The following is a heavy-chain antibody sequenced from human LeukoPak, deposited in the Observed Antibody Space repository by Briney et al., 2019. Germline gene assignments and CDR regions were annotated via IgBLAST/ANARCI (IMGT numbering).Heavy chain of an antibody. CDR2: FDPEDGET. Sequence: ASVKVSCKVSGYTLTELSMHWVRQAPGKGLEWMGGFDPEDGETINAQKFQGRVTMTEDTSTDTAYMELSSLRSEDTAVYYCATYDLSSGFEYFQHWGQGTLVTVSS. D-gene: IGHD6-19*01. CDR1: GYTLTELS. J-gene: IGHJ1*01. V-gene: IGHV1-24*01. CDR3: ATYDLSSGFEYFQH.